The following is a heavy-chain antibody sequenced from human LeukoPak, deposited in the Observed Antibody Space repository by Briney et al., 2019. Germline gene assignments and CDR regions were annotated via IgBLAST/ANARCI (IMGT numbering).Heavy chain of an antibody. D-gene: IGHD2/OR15-2a*01. CDR2: ISPPGSDR. J-gene: IGHJ4*02. V-gene: IGHV3-7*01. CDR1: GFTFSAYW. CDR3: ARTEVPVVGISHYFIY. Sequence: GGSLRLSCATSGFTFSAYWMTWVRQAPGKGLEWVANISPPGSDRYYMDSGKGRFTISRDNARTSLYLQMNSLTDADTAVYYCARTEVPVVGISHYFIYWGQGVQVTVSS.